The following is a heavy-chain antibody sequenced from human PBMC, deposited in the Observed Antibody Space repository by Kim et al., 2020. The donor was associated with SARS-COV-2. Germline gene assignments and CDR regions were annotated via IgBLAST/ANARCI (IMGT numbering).Heavy chain of an antibody. V-gene: IGHV4-28*01. CDR3: ARNTLNLNWAFDI. D-gene: IGHD1-7*01. Sequence: SETLSLTCAASGYSISSSNWWGWIRQPPGKGLEWIGYIYYSGSTNYNPSLKSRVTMSVDTSKNQFSLKLSSVTAVDTAVYYCARNTLNLNWAFDIWGQGTMVTVSS. CDR2: IYYSGST. CDR1: GYSISSSNW. J-gene: IGHJ3*02.